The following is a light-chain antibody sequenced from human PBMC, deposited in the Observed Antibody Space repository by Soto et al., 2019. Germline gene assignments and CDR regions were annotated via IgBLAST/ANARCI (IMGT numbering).Light chain of an antibody. CDR1: QSISSW. Sequence: DIQMTQSPSTLSASIGDRVTITCRASQSISSWLAWYKQKPGKAPKLLIYKAPSLESGVPSRFSGSGSGTEFTLTIRSLKPDDFATYYCQQYNGLFTFGQGTKVDIK. J-gene: IGKJ1*01. CDR2: KAP. V-gene: IGKV1-5*03. CDR3: QQYNGLFT.